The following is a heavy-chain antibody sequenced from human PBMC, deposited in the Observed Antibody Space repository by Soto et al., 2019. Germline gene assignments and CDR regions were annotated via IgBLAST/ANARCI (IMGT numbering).Heavy chain of an antibody. CDR1: GYMFTDYG. V-gene: IGHV1-18*01. Sequence: GASVKVSCKASGYMFTDYGISWVRQAPGQGLEWMGWVSSYNGYTAYAQNLQGRISMTTDTSTSTVYVELRSLRSDDTAVYYCARDWYCTGGACSDVFENWGQGTMVTVSS. D-gene: IGHD2-8*02. J-gene: IGHJ3*02. CDR2: VSSYNGYT. CDR3: ARDWYCTGGACSDVFEN.